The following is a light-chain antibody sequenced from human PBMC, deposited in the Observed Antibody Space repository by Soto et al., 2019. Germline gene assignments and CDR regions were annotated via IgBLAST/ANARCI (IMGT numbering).Light chain of an antibody. V-gene: IGKV1-39*01. J-gene: IGKJ1*01. CDR1: QSIGTY. Sequence: DIQMTQSPSSLSASVGDRVTITCRASQSIGTYLNWYHQKPGKAPQLLIYGASTLQSGVPSRFSGSGSGTHFTLTINSLQPEDFGTYSCQQSYNTPTFGQGTKV. CDR2: GAS. CDR3: QQSYNTPT.